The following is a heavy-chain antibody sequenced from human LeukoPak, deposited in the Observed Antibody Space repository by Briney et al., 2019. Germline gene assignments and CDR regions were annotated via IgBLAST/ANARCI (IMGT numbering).Heavy chain of an antibody. J-gene: IGHJ4*02. CDR1: GYTLTELS. CDR2: FDPEDGET. CDR3: ARTHYDFWSGNPDY. V-gene: IGHV1-24*01. D-gene: IGHD3-3*01. Sequence: ASVKVSCKVSGYTLTELSMHWVRQAPGKGLEWMGGFDPEDGETIYAQKSQGRVTMTEDTSTDTAYMELSSLRSEDTAVYYCARTHYDFWSGNPDYWGQGTLVTVSS.